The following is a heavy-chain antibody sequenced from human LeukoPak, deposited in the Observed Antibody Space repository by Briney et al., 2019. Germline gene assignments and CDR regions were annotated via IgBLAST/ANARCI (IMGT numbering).Heavy chain of an antibody. D-gene: IGHD6-13*01. CDR3: ARSVSSSWIYYIDY. CDR2: IYSGGST. Sequence: EGSLRLSCAASGFTVSSNYMSWVRQAPGKGLEWVSVIYSGGSTYYADSVKGRFTISRDNSKNTLYLQMNSLRAEDTAVYYCARSVSSSWIYYIDYWGQGTLVAVSS. CDR1: GFTVSSNY. J-gene: IGHJ4*02. V-gene: IGHV3-53*01.